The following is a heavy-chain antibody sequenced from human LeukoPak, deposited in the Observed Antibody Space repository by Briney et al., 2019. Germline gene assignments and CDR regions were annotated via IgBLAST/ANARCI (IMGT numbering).Heavy chain of an antibody. J-gene: IGHJ3*02. V-gene: IGHV1-8*01. CDR2: MNPNSGNT. CDR3: ASVVVVVAADAFDI. Sequence: GASVKVSCKASGYTFTTYYIHWVRQAPGQGLEWVGWMNPNSGNTGYAQKFQGRVTMTRNTSISTAYMELSSLRSEDTAVYYCASVVVVVAADAFDIWGQGTMVTVSS. D-gene: IGHD2-15*01. CDR1: GYTFTTYY.